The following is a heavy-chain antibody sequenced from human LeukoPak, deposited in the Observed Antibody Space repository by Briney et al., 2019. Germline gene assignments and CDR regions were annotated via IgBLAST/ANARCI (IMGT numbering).Heavy chain of an antibody. J-gene: IGHJ4*02. CDR2: ISYDGSNK. Sequence: GGSLRLSCAASGFTFSSYAMHWVRQAPGKGLEWVAVISYDGSNKYYADSVKGRFTISRDNSKNTLYLQMNSLRAEDTAVYYCARALSPYYDSSGYYGLEVWGQGTLVTVSS. V-gene: IGHV3-30-3*01. CDR3: ARALSPYYDSSGYYGLEV. CDR1: GFTFSSYA. D-gene: IGHD3-22*01.